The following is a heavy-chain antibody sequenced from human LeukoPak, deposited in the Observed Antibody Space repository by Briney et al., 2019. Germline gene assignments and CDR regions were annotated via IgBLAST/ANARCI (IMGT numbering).Heavy chain of an antibody. D-gene: IGHD5-12*01. CDR2: INPSGGST. V-gene: IGHV1-46*01. CDR3: ARVINHQSGYDQFDY. Sequence: GASVKVSCKASGYTFTSYYMHWVRQAPGQGLEWMGIINPSGGSTSYAQKFQGRVTMTRDTSTSTVYMELSSLRSEDTAVYYCARVINHQSGYDQFDYWGRGTLVTVSS. CDR1: GYTFTSYY. J-gene: IGHJ4*02.